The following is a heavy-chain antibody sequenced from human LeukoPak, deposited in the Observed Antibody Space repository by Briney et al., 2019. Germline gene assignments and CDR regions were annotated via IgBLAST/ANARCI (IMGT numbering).Heavy chain of an antibody. CDR3: ATETIGRHYDY. J-gene: IGHJ4*02. CDR2: IGPTGTDR. CDR1: GFTFSSCG. V-gene: IGHV3-21*01. Sequence: GSLRLSCAASGFTFSSCGFNWVRQAPGKGLEWVSSIGPTGTDRYYADSVRGRFTISRDNAKNSMYLQMNSLRDEDTAVYYCATETIGRHYDYWGQGTLLTVSS. D-gene: IGHD1-14*01.